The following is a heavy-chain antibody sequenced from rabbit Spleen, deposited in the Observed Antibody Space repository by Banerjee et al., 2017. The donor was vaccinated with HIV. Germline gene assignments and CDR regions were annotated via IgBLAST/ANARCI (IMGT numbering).Heavy chain of an antibody. D-gene: IGHD6-1*01. CDR1: GVYFSSSDY. CDR2: IAGSSSGFT. V-gene: IGHV1S45*01. J-gene: IGHJ4*01. Sequence: QEQLVESGGDLVKPGASLTLTCTASGVYFSSSDYMCWVRQAPGKGLEWISCIAGSSSGFTYSATWAKGRFTCSKTSSTTVTLQLNSLTAADTATYFCSRNVASTYVAFDLWGPGTLVTVS. CDR3: SRNVASTYVAFDL.